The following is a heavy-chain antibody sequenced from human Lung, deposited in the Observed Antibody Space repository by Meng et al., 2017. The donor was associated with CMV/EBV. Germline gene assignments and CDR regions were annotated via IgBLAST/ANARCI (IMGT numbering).Heavy chain of an antibody. Sequence: SETLSLXCTVSGGSISSYYWSWIRQPPGKGLEWIGYIYYSGSTNYNPSLKSRVTISVDTSKNQFSLKLSSVTAADTAVYYCASVTGSSDSSGYYYYYGMDVWXQGTTVTVSS. V-gene: IGHV4-59*01. CDR3: ASVTGSSDSSGYYYYYGMDV. CDR1: GGSISSYY. CDR2: IYYSGST. D-gene: IGHD3-22*01. J-gene: IGHJ6*02.